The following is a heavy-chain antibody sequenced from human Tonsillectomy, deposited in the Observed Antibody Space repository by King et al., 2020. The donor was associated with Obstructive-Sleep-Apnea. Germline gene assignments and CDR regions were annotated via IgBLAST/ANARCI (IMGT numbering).Heavy chain of an antibody. V-gene: IGHV5-51*01. CDR3: ARLPGSPAAGTYYFDY. CDR2: LYPGFSDT. J-gene: IGHJ4*02. D-gene: IGHD6-13*01. CDR1: VYSFTSYW. Sequence: QLVQSGAEVKKPGESLKISCKGSVYSFTSYWIGWVRQMPGKALDWMWFLYPGFSDTCYSRSFQGQVTISADKSISTAYLPWSSLKASDTAMYYCARLPGSPAAGTYYFDYWGQGTLVTVSS.